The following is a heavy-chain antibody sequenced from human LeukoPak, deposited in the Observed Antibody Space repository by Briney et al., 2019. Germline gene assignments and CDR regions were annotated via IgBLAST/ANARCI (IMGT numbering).Heavy chain of an antibody. CDR1: GITFSRYW. J-gene: IGHJ4*02. CDR3: AKGAGGQQLMGF. D-gene: IGHD6-13*01. Sequence: GGSLRLSCAASGITFSRYWMTWVRQAPGKGLEWVAFVRYDGGNTFYADSVKGRFTISRDNSKNTLYLQMSSLTIEDTAVYYCAKGAGGQQLMGFWGQGTLVTVSS. CDR2: VRYDGGNT. V-gene: IGHV3-30*02.